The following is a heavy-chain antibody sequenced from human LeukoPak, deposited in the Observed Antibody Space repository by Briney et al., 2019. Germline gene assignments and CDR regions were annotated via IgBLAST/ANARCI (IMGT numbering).Heavy chain of an antibody. V-gene: IGHV3-21*01. CDR2: ISSTSTYI. J-gene: IGHJ4*02. CDR1: GFTFSSYS. CDR3: ARDAARIVDY. D-gene: IGHD2-21*01. Sequence: GGSLRLSCAVSGFTFSSYSMNWVRQAPGKGLEWVSSISSTSTYIYYADSVKGRFTISRDNAKDSLYLQMNSLRAEDTAVYYCARDAARIVDYWGQGTLVTVSS.